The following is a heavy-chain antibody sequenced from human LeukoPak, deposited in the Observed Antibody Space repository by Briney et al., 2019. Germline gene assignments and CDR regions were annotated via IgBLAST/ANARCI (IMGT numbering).Heavy chain of an antibody. D-gene: IGHD6-19*01. J-gene: IGHJ4*02. CDR1: GDSLSSHY. CDR2: IYGSGST. Sequence: SETLSLTYTVSGDSLSSHYWSWIRQPPGKGLEWIGYIYGSGSTHYDPSLRSRVTISEDTSKNQFSLKLTSVTAADTAVYYCARNVGWYSHDSWGQGTLVTVSS. CDR3: ARNVGWYSHDS. V-gene: IGHV4-59*08.